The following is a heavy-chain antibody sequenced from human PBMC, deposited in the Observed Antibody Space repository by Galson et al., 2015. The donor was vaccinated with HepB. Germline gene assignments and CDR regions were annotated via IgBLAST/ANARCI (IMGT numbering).Heavy chain of an antibody. CDR2: ISYDGSHK. Sequence: SLRLSCAASGFTFSHYGMHWVRQAPGKGLEWVAVISYDGSHKYYADSVKGRFAISRDNSKNTLYLQMNSLRADDTAVYYCAKDGWVYCSSTSCYGGYFDYWGQGTLVTVSS. V-gene: IGHV3-30*18. J-gene: IGHJ4*02. D-gene: IGHD2-2*01. CDR3: AKDGWVYCSSTSCYGGYFDY. CDR1: GFTFSHYG.